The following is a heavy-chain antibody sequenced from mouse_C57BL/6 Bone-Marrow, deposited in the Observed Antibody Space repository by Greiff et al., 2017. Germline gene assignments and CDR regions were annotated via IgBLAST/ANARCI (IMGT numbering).Heavy chain of an antibody. CDR3: ALYGNFYY. CDR2: INPSSGYT. J-gene: IGHJ2*01. D-gene: IGHD2-1*01. V-gene: IGHV1-7*01. CDR1: GYTFTSYW. Sequence: VQLQQSGAELANPGASVKLSCKASGYTFTSYWMHWVKQRPGQGLEWIGYINPSSGYTKYTQKFKDKATLTADKSSSTAYMQLSSLTSEDSAVYYCALYGNFYYWGQGTTLTVSS.